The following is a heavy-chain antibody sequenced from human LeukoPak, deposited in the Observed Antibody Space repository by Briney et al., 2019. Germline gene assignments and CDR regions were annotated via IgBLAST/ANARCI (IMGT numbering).Heavy chain of an antibody. Sequence: GESLKISCKGSGYDFSIYWIAWVRQMPGKGLEWMGIVYPGDSDTRYSPSFQGHVTISADKSISIAYLQWSSLKDSDTDIYSCARYVRDYGDYLMSFNIWGQGTMVTVSS. CDR3: ARYVRDYGDYLMSFNI. J-gene: IGHJ3*02. D-gene: IGHD4-17*01. V-gene: IGHV5-51*01. CDR1: GYDFSIYW. CDR2: VYPGDSDT.